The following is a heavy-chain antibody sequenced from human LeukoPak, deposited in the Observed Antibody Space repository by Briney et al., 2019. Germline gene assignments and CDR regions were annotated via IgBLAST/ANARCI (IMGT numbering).Heavy chain of an antibody. D-gene: IGHD3-3*01. J-gene: IGHJ4*02. CDR2: IYHRGST. Sequence: PSQTLSLTCTVSGGSISSGGYYWSWIRQPPGKGLEWIGYIYHRGSTYYNPSLKSRVTISVDRSKNQFSLKLSSVTAADTAVYYCASLYYDFLFDYWGQGTLVTVSS. V-gene: IGHV4-30-2*01. CDR1: GGSISSGGYY. CDR3: ASLYYDFLFDY.